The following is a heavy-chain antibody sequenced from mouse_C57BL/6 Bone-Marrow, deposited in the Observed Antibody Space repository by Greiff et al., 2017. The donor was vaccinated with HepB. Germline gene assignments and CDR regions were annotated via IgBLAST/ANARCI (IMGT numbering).Heavy chain of an antibody. CDR3: AREGYYYGSSYDFDY. Sequence: QVQLQQPGTELVKPGASVKLSCKASGYTFTSYWMHWVKQRPGQGLEWIGNINPSNGGTYYNEKFKGKATLTADKSSSTAYMELRSLTSEDSAVYFCAREGYYYGSSYDFDYWGQGTTLTVSS. CDR1: GYTFTSYW. D-gene: IGHD1-1*01. J-gene: IGHJ2*01. V-gene: IGHV1-53*01. CDR2: INPSNGGT.